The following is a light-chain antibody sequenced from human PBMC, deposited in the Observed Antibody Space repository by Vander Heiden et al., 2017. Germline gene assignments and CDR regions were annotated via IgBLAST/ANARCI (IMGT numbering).Light chain of an antibody. CDR2: LGS. CDR3: MQGTQTALS. V-gene: IGKV2-28*01. Sequence: DIVMTQFPLSLSVTPGAPASISCRSSQTLLHSSGKNYLDWFLQKPGQSPQLLIYLGSTRASGVPDRFSGSGSGTDFTLKISRVEAEDVGVYYCMQGTQTALSFGGGTRLEIK. J-gene: IGKJ4*01. CDR1: QTLLHSSGKNY.